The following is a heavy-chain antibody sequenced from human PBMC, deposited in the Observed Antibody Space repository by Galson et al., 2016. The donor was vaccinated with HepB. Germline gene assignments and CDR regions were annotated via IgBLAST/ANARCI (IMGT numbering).Heavy chain of an antibody. CDR1: GASISSNTW. J-gene: IGHJ4*02. CDR2: IYHSGRA. Sequence: SETLSLTCVVSGASISSNTWWSWVRQPPGKGLEWIGEIYHSGRANYNPSLKSRVTISVDKSKNQFSLNLNSVTAADTAVYFCARTSSDLIKSGYDYWGQGTLVTVSS. CDR3: ARTSSDLIKSGYDY. D-gene: IGHD2-8*01. V-gene: IGHV4/OR15-8*01.